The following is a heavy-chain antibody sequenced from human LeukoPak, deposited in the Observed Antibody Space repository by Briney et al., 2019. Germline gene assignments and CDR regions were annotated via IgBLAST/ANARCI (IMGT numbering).Heavy chain of an antibody. V-gene: IGHV3-74*01. Sequence: GGSLRLSCAASGFTFSSYWMHWVRQAPGKGLVWVSRINSGGSSTSYADSVKGRFTISRDNAKNTLYLQMNSLRAEDTAVFYCAIRRYLAGFDYWGQGTLVTVSS. CDR2: INSGGSST. J-gene: IGHJ4*02. D-gene: IGHD3-16*02. CDR1: GFTFSSYW. CDR3: AIRRYLAGFDY.